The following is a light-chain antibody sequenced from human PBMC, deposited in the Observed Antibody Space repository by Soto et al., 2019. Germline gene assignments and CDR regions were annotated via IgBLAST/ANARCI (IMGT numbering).Light chain of an antibody. CDR2: AVS. Sequence: EILMTQSPATLSVSPGERATLSCRASQSVSSNLAWYQQKPGQAPRLLIYAVSIRATGIPARFSGSGSGTEFTLTINSLQSEDFAVYYCQQYNNWPPTWTFGQGTKVEI. J-gene: IGKJ1*01. CDR1: QSVSSN. CDR3: QQYNNWPPTWT. V-gene: IGKV3-15*01.